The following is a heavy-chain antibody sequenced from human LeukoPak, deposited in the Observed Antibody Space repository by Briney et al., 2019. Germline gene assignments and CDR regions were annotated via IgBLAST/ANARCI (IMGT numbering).Heavy chain of an antibody. D-gene: IGHD6-13*01. J-gene: IGHJ5*02. V-gene: IGHV1-8*03. CDR2: MNPYSANT. Sequence: ASVKVSCTASGYTFTNYDIHWVRQATGQGLEWMGWMNPYSANTGYAQNFQGRTTITRNTSISTAYMELSSLRSEDTAVYYCARTQHLVLRSPLDPWGQGTLVTVSS. CDR3: ARTQHLVLRSPLDP. CDR1: GYTFTNYD.